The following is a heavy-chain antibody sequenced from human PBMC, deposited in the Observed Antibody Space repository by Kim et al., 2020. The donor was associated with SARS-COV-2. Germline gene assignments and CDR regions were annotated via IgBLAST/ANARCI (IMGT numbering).Heavy chain of an antibody. CDR2: ISAYNGNT. CDR3: ARKGSITMIVDGRDNNWFDP. D-gene: IGHD3-22*01. Sequence: ASVKVSCKASGYTFTSYGISWVRQAPGQGLEWMGWISAYNGNTNYAQKLQGRVTMTTDTSTSTAYMELRSLRSDDTAVYYCARKGSITMIVDGRDNNWFDPWGQGTLVTVSS. CDR1: GYTFTSYG. J-gene: IGHJ5*02. V-gene: IGHV1-18*01.